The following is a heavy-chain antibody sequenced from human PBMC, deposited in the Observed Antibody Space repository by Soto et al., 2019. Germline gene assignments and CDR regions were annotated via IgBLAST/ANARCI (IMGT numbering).Heavy chain of an antibody. CDR2: IVVGSGNT. CDR1: GFTFTSSA. Sequence: ASVKVSCKASGFTFTSSAMQWVRQARGQRLEWIGWIVVGSGNTNYAQKFQERVTITRDMSTSTAYMELSSLRSEDTAVYYCAADLPYCGGDCYSSEDFYYYYGIDVWGQGTTVTVSS. V-gene: IGHV1-58*02. D-gene: IGHD2-21*02. J-gene: IGHJ6*02. CDR3: AADLPYCGGDCYSSEDFYYYYGIDV.